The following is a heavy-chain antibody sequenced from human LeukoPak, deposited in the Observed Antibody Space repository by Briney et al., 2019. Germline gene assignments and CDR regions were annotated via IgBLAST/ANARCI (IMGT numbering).Heavy chain of an antibody. Sequence: PSETLSLTCAVYGGSFSGYYWSWIRQPPGKGLEWIGEINHSGSTNYNSSLKSRVTISVDTSKNQFSLKLSSVTAADTAVYYCARGGGIAVHWGQGTLVTVSS. CDR1: GGSFSGYY. CDR2: INHSGST. V-gene: IGHV4-34*01. D-gene: IGHD6-19*01. CDR3: ARGGGIAVH. J-gene: IGHJ4*02.